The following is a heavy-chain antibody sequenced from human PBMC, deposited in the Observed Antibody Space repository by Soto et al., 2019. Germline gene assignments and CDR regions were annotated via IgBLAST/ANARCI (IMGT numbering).Heavy chain of an antibody. D-gene: IGHD6-13*01. Sequence: GESLKISCKGSGYSFTSYWIGWVRQMPGKGLEWMGIIYPGDSDTRYSPSFQGQVTISAGKSISTAYLQWSSLKASDTAMYYCARHPTEAGGLFYGMDVWGQGTTVTVSS. CDR3: ARHPTEAGGLFYGMDV. CDR2: IYPGDSDT. V-gene: IGHV5-51*01. J-gene: IGHJ6*02. CDR1: GYSFTSYW.